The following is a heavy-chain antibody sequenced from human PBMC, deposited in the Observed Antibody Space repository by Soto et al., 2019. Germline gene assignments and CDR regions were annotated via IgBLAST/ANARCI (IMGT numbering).Heavy chain of an antibody. CDR3: AYGDSRGPFDS. CDR1: GYSISSGYY. J-gene: IGHJ4*02. Sequence: PSETLSLTCAVSGYSISSGYYWGWIRQPPGKGLEWIGSIYHSGSTYYNPSLKSRVTISVDTSKNQFSLKLSSVTAADTAVYYCAYGDSRGPFDSWGQGTLVTVSS. V-gene: IGHV4-38-2*01. CDR2: IYHSGST. D-gene: IGHD4-17*01.